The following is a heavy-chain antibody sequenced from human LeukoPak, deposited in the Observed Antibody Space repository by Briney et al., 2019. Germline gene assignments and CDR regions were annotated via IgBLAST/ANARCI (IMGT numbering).Heavy chain of an antibody. D-gene: IGHD2-2*01. V-gene: IGHV3-48*01. CDR2: ISSSSSTI. CDR1: GFTFSSYR. Sequence: PGGSLRLSCAASGFTFSSYRMNWVRQAPGKGLEWVSYISSSSSTIYYADSVKGRFTISRDNAKNSLYLQMNSLRAEDTAVYYCAREEVVVPAATKSSRDYWGQGTLVTVSS. J-gene: IGHJ4*02. CDR3: AREEVVVPAATKSSRDY.